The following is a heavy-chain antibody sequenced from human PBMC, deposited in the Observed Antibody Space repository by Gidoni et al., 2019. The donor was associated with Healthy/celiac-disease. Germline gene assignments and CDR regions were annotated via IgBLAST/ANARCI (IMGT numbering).Heavy chain of an antibody. V-gene: IGHV3-15*01. CDR3: TTPIGSGGSCYFLCDAFDI. CDR1: GFTFSNAW. Sequence: EVQLVESGGGLVKPGGSLRLSCAASGFTFSNAWMSWVRQAPGKGLEWVGRIKSKTDGGTTDYAAPVKGRFTISRDDSKNTLYLQMNSLKTEDTAVYYCTTPIGSGGSCYFLCDAFDIWGQGTMVTVSS. CDR2: IKSKTDGGTT. D-gene: IGHD2-15*01. J-gene: IGHJ3*02.